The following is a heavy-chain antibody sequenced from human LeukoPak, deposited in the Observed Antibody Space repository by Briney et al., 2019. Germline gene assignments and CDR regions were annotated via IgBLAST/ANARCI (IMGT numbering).Heavy chain of an antibody. CDR2: ISHDGSNK. Sequence: GGSLRLSCAASGFTFSSYNMHWVRQAPGKGLEWVAVISHDGSNKHDADSVKGRFTISRDNSKNTLYVQMNSLRTEDTAVYYCARETIVLGGGVDYWGQGTLVTVSS. V-gene: IGHV3-30-3*01. J-gene: IGHJ4*02. D-gene: IGHD2/OR15-2a*01. CDR1: GFTFSSYN. CDR3: ARETIVLGGGVDY.